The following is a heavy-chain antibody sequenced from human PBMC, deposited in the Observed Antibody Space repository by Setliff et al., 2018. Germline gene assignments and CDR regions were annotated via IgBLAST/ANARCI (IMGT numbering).Heavy chain of an antibody. V-gene: IGHV4-59*12. CDR1: GGSISGYY. D-gene: IGHD6-13*01. CDR3: ATGQHSGSWTLDQ. J-gene: IGHJ4*02. Sequence: SETLSLTCSVSGGSISGYYWSWLRQPPGKGLEWIGYIYNNGRTNYHPALKRRVTISVDTSKNQFSLKLSSVAAADTAVYYCATGQHSGSWTLDQWGQGTLVTVSS. CDR2: IYNNGRT.